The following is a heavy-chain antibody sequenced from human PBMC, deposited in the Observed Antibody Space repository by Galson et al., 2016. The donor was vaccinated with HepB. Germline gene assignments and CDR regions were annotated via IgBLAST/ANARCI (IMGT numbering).Heavy chain of an antibody. CDR3: ARDGGYCTSANCPFWSMDL. J-gene: IGHJ2*01. D-gene: IGHD1-26*01. V-gene: IGHV3-48*02. CDR1: GLPFSNHS. Sequence: SLRLSCAVTGLPFSNHSMNWVRQAPRKGLQWVSYNTSSSSTRYYEDSVKGRFTISRDNAKASLYLQMDNLTDEDTAIYYCARDGGYCTSANCPFWSMDLWGRGTLVTVSS. CDR2: NTSSSSTR.